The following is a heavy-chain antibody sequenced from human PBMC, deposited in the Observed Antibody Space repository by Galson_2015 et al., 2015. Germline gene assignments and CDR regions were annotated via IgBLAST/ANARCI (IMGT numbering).Heavy chain of an antibody. CDR3: ARGPPLEICGGDCSWYFDL. CDR2: IWYDGRNK. V-gene: IGHV3-33*03. CDR1: GFIFSTYG. Sequence: SLRLSCAASGFIFSTYGMHWVRQAPGKGLEWVAVIWYDGRNKYYVDSVRGRFTISRNNSKSTLHLQMNSLRVDDTAVYFCARGPPLEICGGDCSWYFDLWGRGTLVTVSS. J-gene: IGHJ2*01. D-gene: IGHD2-21*02.